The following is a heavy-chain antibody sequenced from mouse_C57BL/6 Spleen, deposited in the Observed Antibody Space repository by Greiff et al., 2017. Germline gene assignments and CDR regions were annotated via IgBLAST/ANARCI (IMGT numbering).Heavy chain of an antibody. CDR3: ATHYSNYPYAMDY. Sequence: VKLVESGAELARPGASVKLSCKASGYTFTSYGISWVKQSTGQGLEWIGEIYPRSGNPYYNEKFKGKATLTADNSSSTAYMELRSLTTEDSAVYFGATHYSNYPYAMDYWGQGTSVTVAS. CDR1: GYTFTSYG. V-gene: IGHV1-81*01. CDR2: IYPRSGNP. J-gene: IGHJ4*01. D-gene: IGHD2-5*01.